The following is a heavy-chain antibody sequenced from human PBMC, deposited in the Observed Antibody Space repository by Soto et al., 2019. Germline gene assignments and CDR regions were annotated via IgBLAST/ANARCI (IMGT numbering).Heavy chain of an antibody. J-gene: IGHJ4*02. D-gene: IGHD1-26*01. CDR3: TRGCGMAVPIDY. CDR2: ISGSGISI. CDR1: GFTFSDYA. V-gene: IGHV3-23*01. Sequence: SLRLSCTVSGFTFSDYAMGWYRQAPGKGLDWVSSISGSGISIYHADSVKGRFTISRDNSKSTLYLQMNSLRADDTAVYYCTRGCGMAVPIDYWGQGALVTVSS.